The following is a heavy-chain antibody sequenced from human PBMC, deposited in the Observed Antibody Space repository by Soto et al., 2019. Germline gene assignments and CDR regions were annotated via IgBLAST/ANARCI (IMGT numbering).Heavy chain of an antibody. V-gene: IGHV1-2*02. D-gene: IGHD1-26*01. J-gene: IGHJ6*01. CDR3: AKGGAIVAAGTRVYLYNAMDV. Sequence: QVQLVKSGTEVKRPGDSVKVSCKASGYTFTGYYVHWVRQAPGQGLEWMGWINPNSGDTYLAQRFQGRVTMNRETSIGTAYIGLIGLSPDATAEYYCAKGGAIVAAGTRVYLYNAMDVWGQGTTVTVSS. CDR2: INPNSGDT. CDR1: GYTFTGYY.